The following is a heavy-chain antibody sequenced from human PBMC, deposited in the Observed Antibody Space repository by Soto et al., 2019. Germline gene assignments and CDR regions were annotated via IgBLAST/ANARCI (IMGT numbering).Heavy chain of an antibody. CDR3: AKHVDNWGAPYYFDS. V-gene: IGHV4-34*10. CDR2: ISDTGST. CDR1: GGSFSGHY. J-gene: IGHJ4*02. Sequence: PSETLSLTCAVYGGSFSGHYWNWIRQPPGKGLEWIGEISDTGSTKYNPSLKSRITFSADTSTNTAFLQWSRLKPSDSGIYYCAKHVDNWGAPYYFDSWGQGTQVTVSS. D-gene: IGHD3-16*01.